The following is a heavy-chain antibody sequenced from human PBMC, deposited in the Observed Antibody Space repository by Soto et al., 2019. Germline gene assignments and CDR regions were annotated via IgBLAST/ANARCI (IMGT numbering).Heavy chain of an antibody. CDR1: GGSISSHY. V-gene: IGHV4-59*08. CDR3: ARHQVRGSSPFDY. J-gene: IGHJ4*02. D-gene: IGHD6-13*01. Sequence: TLSLTCTVSGGSISSHYWSWIRQPPGKGLEWIAYIYYSESTNYNPSLRSRVTVSGDTSKNQLTLILSSVTAADTAVYYCARHQVRGSSPFDYWGQGTLVTVSS. CDR2: IYYSEST.